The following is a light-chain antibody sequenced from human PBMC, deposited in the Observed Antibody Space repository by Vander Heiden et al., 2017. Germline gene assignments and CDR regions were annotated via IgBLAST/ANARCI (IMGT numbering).Light chain of an antibody. Sequence: QAVLTQPSSLSASPGASASLTCTLRSGINVGTYSIYWYQQKPGSPPQYLLRYKSDSDKQQGSGVPSRFSGSKDASANEGILLISGLQSEDEADYYCLIWHSSAYVFGTGTKVTVL. CDR2: YKSDSDK. V-gene: IGLV5-45*02. J-gene: IGLJ1*01. CDR1: SGINVGTYS. CDR3: LIWHSSAYV.